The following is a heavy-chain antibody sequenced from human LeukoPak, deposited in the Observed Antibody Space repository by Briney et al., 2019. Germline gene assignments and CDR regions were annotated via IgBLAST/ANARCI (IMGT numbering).Heavy chain of an antibody. CDR3: ARRLVFDY. J-gene: IGHJ4*02. CDR2: IYYSGST. CDR1: GGSISSSSYY. D-gene: IGHD3-16*01. Sequence: PSETLSLTCTDSGGSISSSSYYWGWIRQPPGKGLEWIGSIYYSGSTCYNPSLKSRVTISVDTSKNQFSLKLSSVTAADTAVYYCARRLVFDYWGQGTLVTVSS. V-gene: IGHV4-39*01.